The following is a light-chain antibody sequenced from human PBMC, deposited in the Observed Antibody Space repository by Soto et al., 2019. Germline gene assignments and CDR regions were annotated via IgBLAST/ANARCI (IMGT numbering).Light chain of an antibody. CDR1: SSDVGSYNL. CDR2: EGS. CDR3: CSYAGSSTCGV. V-gene: IGLV2-23*01. J-gene: IGLJ3*02. Sequence: QSVLTQPASVSGSPGQSITISCTGTSSDVGSYNLVSWYQQHPGKAPKLMIYEGSKRPSGVSNRFSGSKSGNTASLTISGLQAEDEADYYCCSYAGSSTCGVFGGGTQLTVL.